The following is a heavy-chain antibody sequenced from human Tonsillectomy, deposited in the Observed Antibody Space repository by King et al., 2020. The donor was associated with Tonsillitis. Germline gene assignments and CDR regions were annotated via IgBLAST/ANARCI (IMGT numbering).Heavy chain of an antibody. CDR1: GFTFRSYA. CDR2: ISYDGSNK. D-gene: IGHD3-22*01. CDR3: ARAAGYYSSGYYPVNAEYFEH. J-gene: IGHJ1*01. V-gene: IGHV3-30*04. Sequence: VQLVESGGGVVQPGRSLRLSCAASGFTFRSYAMHWVRQAPGKGLEWVAVISYDGSNKYYADSVKGRFTFSRDNSKNRLYLQMNSLRAEDTAVYYCARAAGYYSSGYYPVNAEYFEHWGQGTLVTVS.